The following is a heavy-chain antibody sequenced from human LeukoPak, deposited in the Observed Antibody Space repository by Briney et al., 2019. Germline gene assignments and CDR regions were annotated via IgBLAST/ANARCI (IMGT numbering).Heavy chain of an antibody. Sequence: PGGSQRLSCAASTSTFSTHWTSWVRQAPGKGLEWVANINQDGSGTFYVDSVKGRFTISRDNARNSVYLQMNSLRAEDTAVYYCARLMFLWPPIYFDYWGQGTLVTVSS. J-gene: IGHJ4*02. CDR1: TSTFSTHW. CDR2: INQDGSGT. V-gene: IGHV3-7*01. D-gene: IGHD2-8*01. CDR3: ARLMFLWPPIYFDY.